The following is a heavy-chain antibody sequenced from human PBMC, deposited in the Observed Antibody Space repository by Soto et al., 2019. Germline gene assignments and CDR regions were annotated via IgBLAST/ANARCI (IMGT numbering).Heavy chain of an antibody. J-gene: IGHJ6*02. V-gene: IGHV1-69*13. Sequence: GASVKVSCKASGGTFSSYAISWVRQAPGQGVEWMGGIIPIFGTANYAQKFQGRVTITADESTSTAYMELSSLRSEDTAVYYCAREGYSGPYGMDVWGQGTTVTVSS. D-gene: IGHD1-26*01. CDR3: AREGYSGPYGMDV. CDR1: GGTFSSYA. CDR2: IIPIFGTA.